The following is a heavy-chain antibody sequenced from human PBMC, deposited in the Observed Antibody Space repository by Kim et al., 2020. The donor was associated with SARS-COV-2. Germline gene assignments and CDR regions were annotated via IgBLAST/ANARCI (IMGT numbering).Heavy chain of an antibody. D-gene: IGHD3-10*01. CDR1: GFTFSSYA. CDR3: AKLPRSGGNAFDI. CDR2: ISGSGGST. Sequence: GGSLRLSCAASGFTFSSYAMSWVRQAPGKGLEWVSAISGSGGSTYYADSVKGRFTISRDNSKNTLYMQMNSLRAEDTAVYYCAKLPRSGGNAFDIWGQGTMVTVSS. V-gene: IGHV3-23*01. J-gene: IGHJ3*02.